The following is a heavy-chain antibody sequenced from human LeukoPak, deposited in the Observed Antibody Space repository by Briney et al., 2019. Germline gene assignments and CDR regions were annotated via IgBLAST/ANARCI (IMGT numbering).Heavy chain of an antibody. CDR3: ARGYYDNSGYSNPFDY. CDR2: VYHDGGT. Sequence: MASGTLSLTCVVSGGSVSSSKWWSWVRQPPGKGLEWIGQVYHDGGTKYNPSLKSRVTILVDKSKNQFSLKLSSVTAADTAVYYCARGYYDNSGYSNPFDYWGQGTLVTVSS. D-gene: IGHD3-22*01. V-gene: IGHV4-4*02. CDR1: GGSVSSSKW. J-gene: IGHJ4*02.